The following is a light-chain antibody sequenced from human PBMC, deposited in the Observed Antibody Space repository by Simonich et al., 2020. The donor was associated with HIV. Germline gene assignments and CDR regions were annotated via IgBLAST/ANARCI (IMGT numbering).Light chain of an antibody. CDR2: DVS. CDR1: SSDVGGYNY. J-gene: IGLJ3*02. CDR3: SSYAGSNNLGV. V-gene: IGLV2-11*01. Sequence: QSALTQPCSVSGSPGQSVTISCTGTSSDVGGYNYVSWYQQHPGKAPKLMIYDVSKRPSGVPDRFSGSKSGNTASLTVSGLQAEDEADYYCSSYAGSNNLGVFGGGTKLTVL.